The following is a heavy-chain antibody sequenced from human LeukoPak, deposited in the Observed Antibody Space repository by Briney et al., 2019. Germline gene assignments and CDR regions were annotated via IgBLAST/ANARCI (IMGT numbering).Heavy chain of an antibody. Sequence: ASVKVSCKASGYTFTDYYIHWVRQAPGQGLEWIGWINPNSGGTNSAQKFQGRVTMTRDTSISTAYMELSRLRSDDTAVYYCARDQYCSSISCYLKWFDPWGQGTLVTVSS. CDR2: INPNSGGT. J-gene: IGHJ5*02. CDR3: ARDQYCSSISCYLKWFDP. CDR1: GYTFTDYY. V-gene: IGHV1-2*02. D-gene: IGHD2-2*01.